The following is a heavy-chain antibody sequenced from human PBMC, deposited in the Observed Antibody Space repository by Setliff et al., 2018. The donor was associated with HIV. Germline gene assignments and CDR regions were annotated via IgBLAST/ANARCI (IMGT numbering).Heavy chain of an antibody. J-gene: IGHJ3*02. V-gene: IGHV3-23*01. CDR2: ITATDT. CDR3: ALPYDSSGYYAFDI. D-gene: IGHD3-22*01. CDR1: GFSFSSYA. Sequence: PGGSLRLSCAANGFSFSSYAMSWVRQAPGKGLEWVSTITATDTYYADSVKGRFTISRDNSKNTLSLQMNSLGAEDTAVYYCALPYDSSGYYAFDIWGQGTMVTVSS.